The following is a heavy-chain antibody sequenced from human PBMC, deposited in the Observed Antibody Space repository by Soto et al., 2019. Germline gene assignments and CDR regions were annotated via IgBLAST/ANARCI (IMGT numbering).Heavy chain of an antibody. Sequence: SETLSLTCTVSGGSISSGGYYWSWIRQHPGKGLEWIRYIYYSWSTYYNPSLKSRVTISVDTSKNQFSLKLSSVTAADTAVYERARSFGVAAAGPCDYWGQVTLVT. CDR1: GGSISSGGYY. J-gene: IGHJ4*02. CDR3: ARSFGVAAAGPCDY. D-gene: IGHD6-13*01. CDR2: IYYSWST. V-gene: IGHV4-31*03.